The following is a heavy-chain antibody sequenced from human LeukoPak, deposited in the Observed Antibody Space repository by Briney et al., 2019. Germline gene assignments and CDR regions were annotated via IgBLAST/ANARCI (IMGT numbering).Heavy chain of an antibody. CDR2: IWYDGSNK. V-gene: IGHV3-33*01. CDR3: ARDGVVGAPGPRYYYYYYMDV. D-gene: IGHD1-26*01. J-gene: IGHJ6*03. CDR1: GFTFSSYG. Sequence: PGRSLRLSCAASGFTFSSYGMHWVRQAPGMGLEWVAVIWYDGSNKYYADSVKGRFTISRDNSKNTLYLQMNSLRAEDTAVYYCARDGVVGAPGPRYYYYYYMDVWGKGTTVTVSS.